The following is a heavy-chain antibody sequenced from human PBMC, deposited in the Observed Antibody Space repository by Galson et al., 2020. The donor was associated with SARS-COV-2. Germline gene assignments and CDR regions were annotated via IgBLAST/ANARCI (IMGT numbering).Heavy chain of an antibody. V-gene: IGHV1-69*10. CDR1: GGTFSSYA. Sequence: SVKVPCTASGGTFSSYAISWVRQAPGQGLEWIGGIIPILGIANHAQKSQGRVTITADKSTSTAYMELSSLRSEDTAVYYCARAITDGYNYVGIVVNAFDIWGQGTMVTVSS. CDR2: IIPILGIA. J-gene: IGHJ3*02. CDR3: ARAITDGYNYVGIVVNAFDI. D-gene: IGHD5-12*01.